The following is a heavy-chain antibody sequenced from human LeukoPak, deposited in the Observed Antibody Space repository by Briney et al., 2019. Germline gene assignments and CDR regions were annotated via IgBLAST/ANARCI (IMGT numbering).Heavy chain of an antibody. CDR2: VSGSGGGGST. Sequence: PGGSLRLSCAASGFTFSTYAMNWVRQAPGKGLEWVSGVSGSGGGGSTHYADSVKGRLTISRDNSKSTLYLQMNSLRAEDTAVYYCAKDTAATPYFFDYWGQGTLVTVSS. J-gene: IGHJ4*02. D-gene: IGHD2-2*01. V-gene: IGHV3-23*01. CDR1: GFTFSTYA. CDR3: AKDTAATPYFFDY.